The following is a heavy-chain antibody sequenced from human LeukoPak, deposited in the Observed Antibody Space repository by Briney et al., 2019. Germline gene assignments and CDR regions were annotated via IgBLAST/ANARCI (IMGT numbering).Heavy chain of an antibody. CDR1: GYSISSGYY. CDR2: IYHSGST. Sequence: SEALSLTCTVSGYSISSGYYWGWIRQPPGKGLEWIGSIYHSGSTYYNPSLKSRVTISVDTSKNQFSLKLSSVTAADTAVYYCARCLGRTSCWHYFDYWGQGTLVTVSS. CDR3: ARCLGRTSCWHYFDY. V-gene: IGHV4-38-2*02. J-gene: IGHJ4*02. D-gene: IGHD2-2*01.